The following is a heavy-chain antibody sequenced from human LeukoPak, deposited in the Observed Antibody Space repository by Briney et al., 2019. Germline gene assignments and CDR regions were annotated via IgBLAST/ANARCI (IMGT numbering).Heavy chain of an antibody. D-gene: IGHD3-16*01. J-gene: IGHJ4*02. Sequence: SETLSLTCAVSGDSISSGGYSWSWIRQPPGKGLEWIGYIYHSGTTYYNPSLKSRVTISLDRSKNQFSLKLSSVTAADTAVYCCARVFGASFDYWGQGALVTVSS. CDR3: ARVFGASFDY. V-gene: IGHV4-30-2*01. CDR1: GDSISSGGYS. CDR2: IYHSGTT.